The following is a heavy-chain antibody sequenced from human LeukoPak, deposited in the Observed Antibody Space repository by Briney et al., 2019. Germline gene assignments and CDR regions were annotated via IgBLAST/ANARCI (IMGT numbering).Heavy chain of an antibody. V-gene: IGHV4-38-2*02. CDR1: GYSISSGYY. J-gene: IGHJ4*02. D-gene: IGHD1-26*01. CDR2: IYHSGST. Sequence: SETLSLTCTVSGYSISSGYYWGWIRQPPGKGLEWIGSIYHSGSTYYNPSLKSRVTISVDTSKNQFSLKLSSVTAADTAVYYCARRMPGARAFLNFDYWGQGTLVTVSS. CDR3: ARRMPGARAFLNFDY.